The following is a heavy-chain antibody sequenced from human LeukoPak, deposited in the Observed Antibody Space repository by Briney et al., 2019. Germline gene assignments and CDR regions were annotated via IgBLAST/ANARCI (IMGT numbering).Heavy chain of an antibody. J-gene: IGHJ4*02. Sequence: GGSLRLSXAASGFTFGSYSMNWVRQAPGKGLEWVSSISSSSSYIYYADSVKGRFTISRDNAKNSLYLQMNSLRAEDTAVYYCARDLSIAVAGTRFDYWGQGTLVTVSS. CDR3: ARDLSIAVAGTRFDY. CDR1: GFTFGSYS. D-gene: IGHD6-19*01. V-gene: IGHV3-21*01. CDR2: ISSSSSYI.